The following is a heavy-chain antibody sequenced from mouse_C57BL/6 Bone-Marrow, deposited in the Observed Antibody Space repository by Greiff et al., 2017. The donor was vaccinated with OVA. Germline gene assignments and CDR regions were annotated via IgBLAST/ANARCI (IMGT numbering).Heavy chain of an antibody. D-gene: IGHD1-1*01. CDR2: IDPSDSYT. CDR3: ARSSITTRVGYFDY. Sequence: QVQLQQPGAELVKPGASVKLSCKASGYTFTSYWMQWVKQRPGQGLEWIGEIDPSDSYTNSNQKFKGKATLTVDTSSSTAYMQLSSLTSEDSAVYYCARSSITTRVGYFDYWGQGTTLTVSS. J-gene: IGHJ2*01. CDR1: GYTFTSYW. V-gene: IGHV1-50*01.